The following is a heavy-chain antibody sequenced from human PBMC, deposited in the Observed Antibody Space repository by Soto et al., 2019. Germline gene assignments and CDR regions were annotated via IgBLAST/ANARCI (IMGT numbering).Heavy chain of an antibody. V-gene: IGHV1-18*01. Sequence: QVQLVQSGAEVKKPGASVKVSCKASGYTFTNYGISWVRQAPGQGLEWMGTISAYNGNINYAQNLQGSATMTTDTSTSTAYLDLRSLTSDDTAVYYCARTESGDYVPPLDYWGQGTLVTVSS. CDR1: GYTFTNYG. CDR2: ISAYNGNI. CDR3: ARTESGDYVPPLDY. J-gene: IGHJ4*02. D-gene: IGHD4-17*01.